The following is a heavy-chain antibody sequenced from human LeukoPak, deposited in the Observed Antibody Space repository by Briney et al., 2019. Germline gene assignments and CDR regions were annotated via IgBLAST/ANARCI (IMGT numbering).Heavy chain of an antibody. Sequence: PSETLSLTCTVSGGSISSSSYYWGWIRQPPGKGLEWIGSIYYSGSTYYNPSLKSRVTISVDTSKNQFSLKLSSVTAADTAVYYCARNVVVANEVENFDYWGQGTLVTVSS. J-gene: IGHJ4*02. CDR2: IYYSGST. CDR3: ARNVVVANEVENFDY. V-gene: IGHV4-39*07. CDR1: GGSISSSSYY. D-gene: IGHD2-15*01.